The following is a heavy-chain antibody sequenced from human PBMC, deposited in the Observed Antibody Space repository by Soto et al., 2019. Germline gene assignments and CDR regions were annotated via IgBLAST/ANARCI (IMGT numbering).Heavy chain of an antibody. V-gene: IGHV4-39*01. D-gene: IGHD4-4*01. CDR1: GGSISSSSYY. Sequence: SETLSLTCTVSGGSISSSSYYWGWIRQPPGKGLEWIGSIYYSGSTYYNPSLKSRVTISVDTSKNQFSLKLSSVTAEDTAVYYCASPPHAYSNYVGYSWGQGTLVTVSS. CDR2: IYYSGST. J-gene: IGHJ5*02. CDR3: ASPPHAYSNYVGYS.